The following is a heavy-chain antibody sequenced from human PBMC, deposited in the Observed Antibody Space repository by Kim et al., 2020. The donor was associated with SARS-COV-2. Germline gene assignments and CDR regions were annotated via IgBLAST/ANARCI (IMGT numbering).Heavy chain of an antibody. CDR1: GFTFSSYA. Sequence: GGSLRLSCAVSGFTFSSYAMSWVRQAPGKGLERVSAISGSGGSTYYADSVKGRFTTSRDNSKNTLYLQMNSLRAEDTAVYYCAKDRIADPHYWGQGTLVTVSS. J-gene: IGHJ4*02. CDR3: AKDRIADPHY. V-gene: IGHV3-23*01. CDR2: ISGSGGST. D-gene: IGHD6-13*01.